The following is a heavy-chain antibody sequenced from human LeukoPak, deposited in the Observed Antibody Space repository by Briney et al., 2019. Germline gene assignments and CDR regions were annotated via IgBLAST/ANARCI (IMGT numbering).Heavy chain of an antibody. D-gene: IGHD6-13*01. V-gene: IGHV1-46*01. CDR3: ARERIAAAFGFDP. Sequence: ASVKVSCKASGYTFTSYYMHWGRQAPGQGLEWMGIINPSGGSTSYAQKFQGRVTMTRDTSTSTVYMELSSLRSEDTAVYYCARERIAAAFGFDPWGQGTLVTVSS. CDR1: GYTFTSYY. J-gene: IGHJ5*02. CDR2: INPSGGST.